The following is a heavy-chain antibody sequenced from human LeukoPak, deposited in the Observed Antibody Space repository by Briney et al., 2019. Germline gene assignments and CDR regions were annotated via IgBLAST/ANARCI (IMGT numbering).Heavy chain of an antibody. J-gene: IGHJ4*02. D-gene: IGHD6-19*01. CDR3: ARDKKYSSGWYDYFDY. V-gene: IGHV1-69*13. Sequence: SVKVSCKASGYTFTSYAMNWVRQAPGQGLEWMGGIIPIFGTANYAQKFQGRVTITADESTSTAYMELSSLRSEDTAVYYCARDKKYSSGWYDYFDYWGQGTLVTVSS. CDR2: IIPIFGTA. CDR1: GYTFTSYA.